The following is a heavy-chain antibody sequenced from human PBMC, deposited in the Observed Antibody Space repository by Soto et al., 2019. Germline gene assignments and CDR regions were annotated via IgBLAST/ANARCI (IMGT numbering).Heavy chain of an antibody. J-gene: IGHJ5*02. D-gene: IGHD3-3*01. CDR3: ARDPHEYWTSYWFDP. V-gene: IGHV1-18*01. CDR1: GYNFNIYG. Sequence: ASVKVSCKASGYNFNIYGINWVRQAPGQGLELMGWISAYDGKTTYAEKFQGRVTMTTDASTSTAYMELRSLRSDDTAVYYCARDPHEYWTSYWFDPWGQGTQVTVSS. CDR2: ISAYDGKT.